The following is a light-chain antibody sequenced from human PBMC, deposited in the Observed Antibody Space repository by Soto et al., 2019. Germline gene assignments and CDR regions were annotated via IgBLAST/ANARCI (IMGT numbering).Light chain of an antibody. V-gene: IGKV3-15*01. CDR3: QQYNTWPIA. CDR1: QSVDSN. Sequence: VMTQSPAPLSVSPGERVPLSGRVSQSVDSNFAWYQQRPGQAPRLLIYGASIRATDIPARFSGSGSGTDFTLTISSLQSEDFVVYYCQQYNTWPIAFGQGTRLEIK. CDR2: GAS. J-gene: IGKJ5*01.